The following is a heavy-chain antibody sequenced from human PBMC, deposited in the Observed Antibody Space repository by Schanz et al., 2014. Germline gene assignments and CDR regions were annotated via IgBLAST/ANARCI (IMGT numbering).Heavy chain of an antibody. D-gene: IGHD2-8*02. CDR2: IYHSGNT. CDR3: ARDSLRGATGGYGMDV. CDR1: GGSFSSNY. J-gene: IGHJ6*02. V-gene: IGHV4-34*02. Sequence: QVQLQQWGAGLLKPSETLSLTCAVYGGSFSSNYWSWIRQPPGKGLEWIGEIYHSGNTNYNASLKSRVTISVDKSKTQFSLKVRSVTAADTAVYYCARDSLRGATGGYGMDVWGQGTTVTVSS.